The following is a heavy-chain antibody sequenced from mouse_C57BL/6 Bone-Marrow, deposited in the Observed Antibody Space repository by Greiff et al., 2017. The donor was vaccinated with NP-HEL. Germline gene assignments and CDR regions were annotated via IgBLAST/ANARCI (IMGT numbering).Heavy chain of an antibody. V-gene: IGHV5-6*01. D-gene: IGHD1-1*01. J-gene: IGHJ4*01. CDR3: ARITTVVGYYYAMDD. CDR1: GFTFSSYG. CDR2: ISSGGSYT. Sequence: EVKLMESGGDLVKPGGSLKLSCAASGFTFSSYGMSWVRQTPDKRLEWVATISSGGSYTYYPDSVKGRFTISSDNAKNTLYLQMSSLKSEDTAMYYCARITTVVGYYYAMDDWGQGTSVTVSS.